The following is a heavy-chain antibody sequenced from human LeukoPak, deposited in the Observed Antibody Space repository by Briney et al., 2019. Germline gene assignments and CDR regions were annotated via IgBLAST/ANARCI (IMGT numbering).Heavy chain of an antibody. CDR2: ISINTDT. D-gene: IGHD1-26*01. J-gene: IGHJ4*02. Sequence: GGSLTLSCAASGIAVIDNYMSWVRQPPGKGLEWVSFISINTDTFYADSVRGRFTISRDSSKNTLFLQMNSLRDEDSAVYYCAIAQSWDELFDSWGQGTLVTVSS. CDR1: GIAVIDNY. V-gene: IGHV3-53*01. CDR3: AIAQSWDELFDS.